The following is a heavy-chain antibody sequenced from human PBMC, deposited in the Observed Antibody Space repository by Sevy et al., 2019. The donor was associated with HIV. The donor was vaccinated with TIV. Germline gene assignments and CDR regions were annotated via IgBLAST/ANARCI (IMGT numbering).Heavy chain of an antibody. D-gene: IGHD3-9*01. CDR1: GFTLSIYW. V-gene: IGHV3-74*01. J-gene: IGHJ4*02. Sequence: GGSLRLSCAASGFTLSIYWMHWVRQVPGKGLVWVSHINSDGKIKRYADSVEGRFTISRDNAEKTVYLQMNSLRADDTAVYYCVRGSTGTSGHWGQGTLVTVSS. CDR3: VRGSTGTSGH. CDR2: INSDGKIK.